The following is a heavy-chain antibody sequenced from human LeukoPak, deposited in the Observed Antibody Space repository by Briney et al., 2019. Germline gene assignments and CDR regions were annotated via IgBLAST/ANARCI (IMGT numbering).Heavy chain of an antibody. D-gene: IGHD3-3*01. CDR1: GYTFTSYD. CDR3: ARGRPYYDFWSGHIDY. J-gene: IGHJ4*02. V-gene: IGHV1-8*03. Sequence: GAPVKVSCKASGYTFTSYDINWVRQATGQGLEWMGWMNPNSGNTGYAQKFQGRVTITRNTSISTAYMELSSLRSEDTAVYYCARGRPYYDFWSGHIDYWGQGTLVTVSS. CDR2: MNPNSGNT.